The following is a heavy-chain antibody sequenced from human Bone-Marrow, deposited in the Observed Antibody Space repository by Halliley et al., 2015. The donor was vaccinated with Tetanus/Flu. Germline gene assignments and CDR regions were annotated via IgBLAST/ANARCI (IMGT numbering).Heavy chain of an antibody. V-gene: IGHV3-64*01. CDR1: GFTFSDYT. CDR3: ARGGTYYYGSGSYPHDYYGMDV. D-gene: IGHD3-10*01. CDR2: INTQGGST. Sequence: SLRLSCAASGFTFSDYTMHWVRRPPGKGLEYVSAINTQGGSTYYANSVEGRFTISRDNSKKTVYLQMGSLRAEDMAVYYCARGGTYYYGSGSYPHDYYGMDVWGQGTTVTVSS. J-gene: IGHJ6*02.